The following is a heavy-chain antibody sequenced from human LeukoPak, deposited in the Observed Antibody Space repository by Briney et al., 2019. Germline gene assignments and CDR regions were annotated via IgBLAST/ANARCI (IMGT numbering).Heavy chain of an antibody. J-gene: IGHJ4*02. V-gene: IGHV4-4*02. CDR3: ARRPMTTVTTGYY. CDR2: IYHSGST. D-gene: IGHD4-17*01. CDR1: GGSISSSNW. Sequence: SETLSLTCAVSGGSISSSNWWSWGRQPPGKGLEWIGEIYHSGSTNYNPSLKSRVTISVDKSKNQFSLKLSSVTAADTAVYYCARRPMTTVTTGYYWGQGTLVTVSS.